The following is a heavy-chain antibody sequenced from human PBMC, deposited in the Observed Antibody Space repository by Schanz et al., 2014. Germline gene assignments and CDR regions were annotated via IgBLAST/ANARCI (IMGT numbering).Heavy chain of an antibody. V-gene: IGHV3-23*01. CDR2: IGGSGSDT. D-gene: IGHD3-10*01. J-gene: IGHJ4*02. CDR3: AKKGGDYGSGSYQIIDD. CDR1: GFTFSSFA. Sequence: EVQLLESGGGLVQPGGSLRLSCEASGFTFSSFAMSWVRQAPGKGLEWVSYIGGSGSDTYYADSVRGRFTISRDNSKKMVYLQMNSLRAHDTAVYYRAKKGGDYGSGSYQIIDDWGQGTLVTVSS.